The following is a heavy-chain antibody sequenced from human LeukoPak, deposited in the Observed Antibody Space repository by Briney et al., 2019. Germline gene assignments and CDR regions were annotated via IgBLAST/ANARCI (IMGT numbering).Heavy chain of an antibody. Sequence: GGSLRLSCSASGFTFSSYAMHWVRQAPGKGLEYVSAISSNGGSTYYADSVKGRFTISRDNSKNTLYLQMSSLRAEDTAVYYCAKDPVVVVTAIHSYWGQGTLVTVSS. CDR3: AKDPVVVVTAIHSY. D-gene: IGHD2-21*02. V-gene: IGHV3-64D*06. J-gene: IGHJ4*02. CDR2: ISSNGGST. CDR1: GFTFSSYA.